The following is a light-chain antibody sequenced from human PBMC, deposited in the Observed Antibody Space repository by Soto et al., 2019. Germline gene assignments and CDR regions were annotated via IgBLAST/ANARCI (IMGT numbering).Light chain of an antibody. CDR1: QSISSF. Sequence: DIQMTQSPSSLSASVGDRVTITCRASQSISSFLTWYQQKAGKAPKLLIYAASSLQSGVPSRFSGSESGTDSTLTISSLQPEDFASYYCQQSFSTPPTFGQGTKVDIK. V-gene: IGKV1-39*01. CDR3: QQSFSTPPT. J-gene: IGKJ1*01. CDR2: AAS.